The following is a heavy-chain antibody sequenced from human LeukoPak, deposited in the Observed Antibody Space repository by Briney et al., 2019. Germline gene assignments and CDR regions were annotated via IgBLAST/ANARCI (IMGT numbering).Heavy chain of an antibody. V-gene: IGHV3-23*01. Sequence: ETLSLTCTVSGGSISSYYWSWVRQAPGKGLEWVSAISGSGDSTSYADSVKGRFTISRVNSKNTLYLQMNSLRAEDTAVYYCTKDRLLGYSSGWYGSDYWGQGTLVTVSS. D-gene: IGHD6-19*01. CDR1: GGSISSYY. CDR3: TKDRLLGYSSGWYGSDY. J-gene: IGHJ4*02. CDR2: ISGSGDST.